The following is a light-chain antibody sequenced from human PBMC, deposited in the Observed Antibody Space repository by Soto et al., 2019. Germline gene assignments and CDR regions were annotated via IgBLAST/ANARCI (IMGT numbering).Light chain of an antibody. Sequence: EIVWTQSPATLSLSRGERATLSCRASQSVSSYLAWYQQKPGQAPRLLIYDASNRATGIPARFSGSGSGTDFTLAISSLEPEDFAVYYCQQRSNWPPWTFGQGTKVDIK. CDR3: QQRSNWPPWT. J-gene: IGKJ1*01. CDR2: DAS. CDR1: QSVSSY. V-gene: IGKV3-11*01.